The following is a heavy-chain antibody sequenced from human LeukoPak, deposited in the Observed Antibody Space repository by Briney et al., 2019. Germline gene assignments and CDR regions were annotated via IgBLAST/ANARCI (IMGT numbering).Heavy chain of an antibody. D-gene: IGHD1-26*01. Sequence: PSETLSLTCTVSGSISSYYWSWIRQPPGKGLEWIGYIYYSGSTNYNPSLKSRVTISVDTSKNQFSLKLSSVTAADTAVYYCATMSGTYYKFDYWGQGTLVTVSS. J-gene: IGHJ4*02. CDR1: GSISSYY. CDR2: IYYSGST. V-gene: IGHV4-59*01. CDR3: ATMSGTYYKFDY.